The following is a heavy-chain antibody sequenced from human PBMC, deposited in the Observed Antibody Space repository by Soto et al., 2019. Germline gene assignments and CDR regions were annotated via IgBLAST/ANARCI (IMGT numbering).Heavy chain of an antibody. J-gene: IGHJ4*02. V-gene: IGHV3-53*01. D-gene: IGHD3-22*01. CDR1: GFTVSSNY. CDR3: ASRLYYYDSSSYPFDY. CDR2: IYSGGST. Sequence: PGGSLRLSCAASGFTVSSNYMSWVRQAPGKGLEWVSVIYSGGSTYYADSVKGRFTISRDNSKNTLYLQMNSLRAEDTAVYYCASRLYYYDSSSYPFDYWGQGTLVTVSS.